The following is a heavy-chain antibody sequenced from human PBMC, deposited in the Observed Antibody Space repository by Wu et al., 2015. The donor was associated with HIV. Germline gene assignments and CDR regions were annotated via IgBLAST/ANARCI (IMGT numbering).Heavy chain of an antibody. J-gene: IGHJ3*02. CDR3: ARVSGSSWYREFDM. CDR2: IIPLFPTT. D-gene: IGHD6-13*01. CDR1: GGTFSSFA. V-gene: IGHV1-69*12. Sequence: QVQLVQSGAEMKKPGSSVKVSCKASGGTFSSFAISWMRQAPGQGLEWMGGIIPLFPTTIYGHKFHGRVTITADETTSTSYMELSSLEFEDTAVYYCARVSGSSWYREFDMWGRRDDWSPSPQ.